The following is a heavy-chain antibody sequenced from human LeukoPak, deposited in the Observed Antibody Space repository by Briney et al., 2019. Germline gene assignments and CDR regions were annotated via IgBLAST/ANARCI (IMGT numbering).Heavy chain of an antibody. J-gene: IGHJ3*02. CDR1: GFTFSSYD. V-gene: IGHV3-13*01. Sequence: GGSLRLSCAASGFTFSSYDMHWVRQATGKGLEWVLAIGTAGDTYYPGSVKGRFTISRENAKNSLYLQMNSLRAEDTAVYYYARGLSSWYDAFDIWGQGTMVTVSS. CDR3: ARGLSSWYDAFDI. D-gene: IGHD6-13*01. CDR2: IGTAGDT.